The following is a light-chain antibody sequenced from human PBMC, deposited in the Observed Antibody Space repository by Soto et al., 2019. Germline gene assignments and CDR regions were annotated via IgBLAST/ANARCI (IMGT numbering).Light chain of an antibody. J-gene: IGLJ2*01. CDR1: SSDVGGYNY. CDR3: SSYTSSSTPVV. V-gene: IGLV2-14*01. Sequence: QSVLTQPASVSGSPGQSITISCTGTSSDVGGYNYVSWYQQHPGKAPKLMIYEVSNRPSGVPNRFSGSKSGNTASLTISGLQAEDEADYYCSSYTSSSTPVVFGGGTKVTGL. CDR2: EVS.